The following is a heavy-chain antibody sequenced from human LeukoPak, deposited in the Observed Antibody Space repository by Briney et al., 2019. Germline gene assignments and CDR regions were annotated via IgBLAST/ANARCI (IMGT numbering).Heavy chain of an antibody. CDR2: ISSNGGST. CDR3: ARGSGPRDLVPAAMCY. Sequence: GGSLRLSCAASGFTFSSYAMHWVRQAPGKGLEYVSAISSNGGSTYYANSVKGRFTISRDNSKNTLYLQMNSLRAEDTAVYYCARGSGPRDLVPAAMCYWGQGTLVTVSS. D-gene: IGHD2-2*01. CDR1: GFTFSSYA. V-gene: IGHV3-64*01. J-gene: IGHJ4*02.